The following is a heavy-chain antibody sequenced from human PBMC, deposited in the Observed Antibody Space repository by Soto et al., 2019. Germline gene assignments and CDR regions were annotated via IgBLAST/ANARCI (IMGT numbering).Heavy chain of an antibody. Sequence: PSQTLSLTCAISGDSVSSNSAAWNWIRQSPSRGLECLGRTYYRSKWYNDYAVSVKSRVTXXXDXXXNXFXXXLXSVTPEDXAVYYCASSTWSGGMDVWGQGTTVTVSS. V-gene: IGHV6-1*01. D-gene: IGHD6-13*01. CDR1: GDSVSSNSAA. J-gene: IGHJ6*02. CDR2: TYYRSKWYN. CDR3: ASSTWSGGMDV.